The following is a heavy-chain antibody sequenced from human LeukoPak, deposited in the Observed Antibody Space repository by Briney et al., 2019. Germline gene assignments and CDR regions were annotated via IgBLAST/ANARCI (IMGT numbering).Heavy chain of an antibody. D-gene: IGHD1-26*01. Sequence: GGSLRLSCAASGFTFSGSAMHWVRQASGKGLEWVGRIRSKANSYATAYAASVKGRFTISRDDSKNTAYLQMNSLETEDTAVYYCTRVGATLEGYYYMDVWGKGTTVTVSS. CDR3: TRVGATLEGYYYMDV. J-gene: IGHJ6*03. CDR1: GFTFSGSA. V-gene: IGHV3-73*01. CDR2: IRSKANSYAT.